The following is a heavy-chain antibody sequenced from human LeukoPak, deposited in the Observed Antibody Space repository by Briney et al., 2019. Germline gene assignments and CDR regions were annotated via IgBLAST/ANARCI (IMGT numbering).Heavy chain of an antibody. CDR1: GGSIISGDYY. D-gene: IGHD2-2*01. CDR2: IYYSGTT. V-gene: IGHV4-30-4*01. CDR3: ARNRGMGYHDY. Sequence: KPSETLSLTCTVSGGSIISGDYYWTWIRQPPGKGLEWIGYIYYSGTTYSNPSLKSRLTISVDTSKNQFSLKLSSVTAADTAVYYCARNRGMGYHDYWGQGTLVTVSS. J-gene: IGHJ4*02.